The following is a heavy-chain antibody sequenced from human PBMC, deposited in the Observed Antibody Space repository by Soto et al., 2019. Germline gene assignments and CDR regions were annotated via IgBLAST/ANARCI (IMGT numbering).Heavy chain of an antibody. D-gene: IGHD3-10*01. CDR1: GFTFSNAW. J-gene: IGHJ4*02. V-gene: IGHV3-15*01. CDR2: IKSKADGGTT. Sequence: EVQLVESGGGLEKPGGSLRLSCEASGFTFSNAWMSWVRQAPGKGLEWVGRIKSKADGGTTDYAAPVKGRFTISRDDSKNTLYLQMNSLDIEDTAVYYCATATSPRGWGQGTLVTVSS. CDR3: ATATSPRG.